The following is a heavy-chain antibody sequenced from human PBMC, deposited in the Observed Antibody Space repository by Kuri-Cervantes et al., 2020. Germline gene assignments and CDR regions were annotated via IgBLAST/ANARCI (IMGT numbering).Heavy chain of an antibody. CDR2: ISSSSSTI. D-gene: IGHD3-3*01. CDR3: ARGHYDFWSGYYRAYYFDY. Sequence: GESLKISCAASGFTFSSYSMNWVRQAPGKGLEWVSYISSSSSTIYYADSVKGRFTISRDNAKNSLYLQMNSLRAGDTAVYYCARGHYDFWSGYYRAYYFDYWGQGTLVTVSS. CDR1: GFTFSSYS. V-gene: IGHV3-48*01. J-gene: IGHJ4*02.